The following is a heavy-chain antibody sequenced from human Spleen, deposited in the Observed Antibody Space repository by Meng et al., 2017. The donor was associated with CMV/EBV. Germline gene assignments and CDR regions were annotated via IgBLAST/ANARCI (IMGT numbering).Heavy chain of an antibody. CDR1: GASISDSAYY. J-gene: IGHJ5*02. Sequence: SETLSLTCTVSGASISDSAYYWGWIRQPPGEGLEWIGSVYYRGSTYSNPSLKSRVTISVDTSKNQFSLKLSSVTAADTAVYYCARASDIVVVPAAMGWFDPWGQGTLVTVSS. V-gene: IGHV4-39*07. CDR2: VYYRGST. CDR3: ARASDIVVVPAAMGWFDP. D-gene: IGHD2-2*01.